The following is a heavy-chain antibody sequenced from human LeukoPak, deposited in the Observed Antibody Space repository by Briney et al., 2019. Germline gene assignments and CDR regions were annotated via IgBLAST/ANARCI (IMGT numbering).Heavy chain of an antibody. V-gene: IGHV1-8*01. J-gene: IGHJ5*02. D-gene: IGHD6-13*01. CDR1: GYTFTSYD. CDR3: ARGQQLDRKHPKGHNWFDP. CDR2: MNPNSGNT. Sequence: GASVKVSCKASGYTFTSYDINWVRQATGQGLEWMGWMNPNSGNTGYAQKFQGRVTMTRNTSISTAYMELSSLRSEDTAVYYCARGQQLDRKHPKGHNWFDPWGQGTLVTVSS.